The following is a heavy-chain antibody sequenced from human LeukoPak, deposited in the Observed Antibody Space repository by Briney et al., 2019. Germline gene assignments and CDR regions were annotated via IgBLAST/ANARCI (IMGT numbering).Heavy chain of an antibody. CDR1: GGSISSGSYY. Sequence: SETLSLTCTVSGGSISSGSYYWSWIRQPAGKGLEWIGRIYTSGSTNYNPSLKCRVTISVDTSKNQFSLKLSSVTAADTAVYYCARDRSVPAAMGWFDPWGQGTLVTVSS. J-gene: IGHJ5*02. V-gene: IGHV4-61*02. CDR2: IYTSGST. CDR3: ARDRSVPAAMGWFDP. D-gene: IGHD2-2*01.